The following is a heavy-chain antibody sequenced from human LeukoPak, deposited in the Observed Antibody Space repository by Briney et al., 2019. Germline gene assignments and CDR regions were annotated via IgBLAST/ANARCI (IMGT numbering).Heavy chain of an antibody. CDR1: GVSISSRTW. J-gene: IGHJ6*04. V-gene: IGHV4-4*02. Sequence: SETLSLTCAVSGVSISSRTWWSWVRPPPGKGLEWFAEIFHSGSTNYNPSLKSRVTILVDKSKNQFSLKLSSVTAADTAVYYCARDQREELYWGGHCSSGNCPVYGMDVWGKGTTVTVSS. CDR3: ARDQREELYWGGHCSSGNCPVYGMDV. CDR2: IFHSGST. D-gene: IGHD2-15*01.